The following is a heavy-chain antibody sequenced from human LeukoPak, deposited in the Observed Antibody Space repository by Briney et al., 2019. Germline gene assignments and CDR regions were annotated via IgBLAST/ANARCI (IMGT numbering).Heavy chain of an antibody. V-gene: IGHV3-74*01. J-gene: IGHJ4*02. D-gene: IGHD3-22*01. CDR2: INSYGSST. Sequence: GSLTLSCAASGFTFSSYWMHWVRQAPGKGPVWVSRINSYGSSTSYADSVEGRFTISRDNAKNTLYLQMNSLRAEDTAVYYCARGYYYDSGGSVAPLDYWGQGTLVTVSS. CDR3: ARGYYYDSGGSVAPLDY. CDR1: GFTFSSYW.